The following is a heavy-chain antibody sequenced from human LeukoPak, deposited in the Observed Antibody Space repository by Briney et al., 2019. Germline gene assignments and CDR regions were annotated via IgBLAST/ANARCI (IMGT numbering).Heavy chain of an antibody. CDR2: IYYSGST. J-gene: IGHJ4*02. V-gene: IGHV4-59*08. CDR1: GGSISSYY. D-gene: IGHD4-4*01. Sequence: SETLSLTCTVSGGSISSYYWSWIRQPPGKGLEWIGYIYYSGSTNYNPSLKSRVTISVDTSKNQFSLKLSSVTAADTAVYYCARAMTTAGKIFDYWGQGTLVTVSS. CDR3: ARAMTTAGKIFDY.